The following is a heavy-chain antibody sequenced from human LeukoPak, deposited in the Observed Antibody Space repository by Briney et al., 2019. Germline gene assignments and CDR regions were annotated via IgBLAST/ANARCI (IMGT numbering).Heavy chain of an antibody. D-gene: IGHD3-10*01. CDR3: AREYTYCYGSGSFSNRNYFDH. J-gene: IGHJ4*02. CDR2: IGSCGSTI. CDR1: GFTFSDYY. Sequence: GGSLRLSCAASGFTFSDYYMNWIRQAPGKGLEWVSYIGSCGSTIYYADSVKGRFTISRDNAKNSLYLQMNSLRAEDTAVYYCAREYTYCYGSGSFSNRNYFDHWGQGTLVTVSS. V-gene: IGHV3-11*04.